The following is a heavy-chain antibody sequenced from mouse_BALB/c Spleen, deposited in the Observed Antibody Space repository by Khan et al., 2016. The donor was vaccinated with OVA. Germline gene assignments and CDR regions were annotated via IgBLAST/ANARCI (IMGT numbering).Heavy chain of an antibody. CDR2: IDPENGHT. J-gene: IGHJ3*01. D-gene: IGHD2-1*01. CDR3: ARRGYGNYWFAY. Sequence: EVKLEESGAELVRPGALVKLSCKASGFNIRDYYMHWVKQRPDQGLELIGWIDPENGHTIYDPKFQGKASITADTSSNTAYLQLSSLTSEDTAVYYCARRGYGNYWFAYWGQGTLVTVSA. CDR1: GFNIRDYY. V-gene: IGHV14-1*02.